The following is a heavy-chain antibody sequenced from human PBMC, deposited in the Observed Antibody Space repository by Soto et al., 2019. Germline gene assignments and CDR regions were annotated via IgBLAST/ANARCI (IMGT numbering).Heavy chain of an antibody. Sequence: SETLSLTCTVSGGSISSSSYYWGWIRQPPGMGLEWIGSIYHSGSTYYNPSLKSRVTISVDTSKNQFSLRLSSVTAADTALYYCARGSGYGSFTWGQGTLVTVSS. J-gene: IGHJ5*02. CDR1: GGSISSSSYY. D-gene: IGHD5-12*01. CDR3: ARGSGYGSFT. CDR2: IYHSGST. V-gene: IGHV4-39*07.